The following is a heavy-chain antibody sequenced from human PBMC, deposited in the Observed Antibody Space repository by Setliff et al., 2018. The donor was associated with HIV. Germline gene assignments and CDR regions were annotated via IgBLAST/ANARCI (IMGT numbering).Heavy chain of an antibody. V-gene: IGHV4-59*08. CDR2: INYSGST. D-gene: IGHD3-16*01. Sequence: PSETLSLTCTVSGGSISSYYWSWIRQPPGKGLEWIGYINYSGSTNYNPSLQSRVTISVDTSKNHFSLKLTSVTAADTALYYCARQFWMLTTLYFDSLGPGTLVTVSS. CDR3: ARQFWMLTTLYFDS. CDR1: GGSISSYY. J-gene: IGHJ4*02.